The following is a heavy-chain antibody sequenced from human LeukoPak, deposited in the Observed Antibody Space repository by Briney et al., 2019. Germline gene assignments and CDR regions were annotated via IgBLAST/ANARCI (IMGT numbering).Heavy chain of an antibody. CDR3: ARAIYDSSGYYSFDY. J-gene: IGHJ4*02. D-gene: IGHD3-22*01. Sequence: SETLSLTCAVSGGSISSGGYSWSWIRQPPGKGLEWIGYIYHSGSTYYNPSLKSRVTISVDRSKNQFSLKLSSVTAADTAVYYCARAIYDSSGYYSFDYWGQGTLVTVSS. CDR2: IYHSGST. CDR1: GGSISSGGYS. V-gene: IGHV4-30-2*01.